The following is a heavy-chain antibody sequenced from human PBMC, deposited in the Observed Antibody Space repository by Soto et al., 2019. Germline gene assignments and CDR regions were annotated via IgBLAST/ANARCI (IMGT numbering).Heavy chain of an antibody. CDR3: APSMRHTLIP. V-gene: IGHV3-7*01. CDR1: GFTFSSHW. CDR2: INQDGSDP. J-gene: IGHJ5*02. Sequence: EVQVVESGGDLVQPGGSVRLSCAASGFTFSSHWMTWVRQVPGKGLEWVDNINQDGSDPYYVDSVKGRFTISRDNAKNSLCPHINSVSVEDTAVYYCAPSMRHTLIPWGQGTLVTVSS. D-gene: IGHD2-8*01.